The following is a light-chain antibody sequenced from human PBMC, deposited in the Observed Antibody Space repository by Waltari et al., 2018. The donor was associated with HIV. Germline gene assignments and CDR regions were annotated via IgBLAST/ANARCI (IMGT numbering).Light chain of an antibody. CDR3: CSYAGSSTLE. J-gene: IGLJ2*01. CDR2: DVS. V-gene: IGLV2-23*02. Sequence: QSALTQPASVSGSPGQSITISCTGTSSDVGGYNYVSWYQQHPGKAPKLMMYDVSKRPSGVSNRFSGSKSGNTASLTISGLQAEDEADYYCCSYAGSSTLEFGGGTKLTVL. CDR1: SSDVGGYNY.